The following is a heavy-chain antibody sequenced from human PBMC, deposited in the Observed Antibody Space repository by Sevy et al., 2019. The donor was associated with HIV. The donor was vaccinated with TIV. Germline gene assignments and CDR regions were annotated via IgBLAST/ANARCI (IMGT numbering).Heavy chain of an antibody. CDR3: ARRRKYSGSYYFDY. Sequence: SETLSLTCTVSGGSISSYYWSWIRQPPGKGLEWIGYIYYSGSTNYNPSLKSRVTISVDTSKNQFSLKLSSVTAADTAVYYCARRRKYSGSYYFDYWGQGTLVTVSS. CDR1: GGSISSYY. D-gene: IGHD1-26*01. CDR2: IYYSGST. J-gene: IGHJ4*02. V-gene: IGHV4-59*08.